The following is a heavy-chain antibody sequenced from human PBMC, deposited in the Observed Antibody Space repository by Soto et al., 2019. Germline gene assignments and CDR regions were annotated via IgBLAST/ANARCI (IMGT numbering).Heavy chain of an antibody. CDR2: TGLNGRTT. Sequence: EVQLLESGGGLVQPGGSLRLSCAASGFTFSMSAMNWVRQAPGKGLEWVSTTGLNGRTTYYADSVKGRFTVSRDNSKNTLDLIMSSLRPEDTAVYYCATVHSTSRSFDYWGQGTLVTVSS. CDR3: ATVHSTSRSFDY. CDR1: GFTFSMSA. V-gene: IGHV3-23*01. J-gene: IGHJ4*02. D-gene: IGHD6-6*01.